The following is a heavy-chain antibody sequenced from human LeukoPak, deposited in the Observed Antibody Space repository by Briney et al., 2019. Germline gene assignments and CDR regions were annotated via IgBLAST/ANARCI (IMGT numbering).Heavy chain of an antibody. CDR2: IIPIFGTA. CDR3: ARDNDSSGYYFHYFDY. Sequence: ASVKVSCKASGGTFSSYAISWVRQAPGQGLEWMGGIIPIFGTANYAQEFQGRVTITADESTSTAYMELSSLRSEDTAVYYCARDNDSSGYYFHYFDYWGQGTLVTVSS. D-gene: IGHD3-22*01. V-gene: IGHV1-69*13. CDR1: GGTFSSYA. J-gene: IGHJ4*02.